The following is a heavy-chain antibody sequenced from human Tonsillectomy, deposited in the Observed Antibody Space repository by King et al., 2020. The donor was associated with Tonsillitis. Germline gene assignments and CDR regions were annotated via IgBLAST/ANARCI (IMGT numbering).Heavy chain of an antibody. CDR1: GFTFNKYW. D-gene: IGHD5-24*01. J-gene: IGHJ4*02. V-gene: IGHV3-7*04. CDR2: IKQDGSEK. CDR3: ARALSRDGYNRFDY. Sequence: VQLVESGGGLVQPGGSLRLSCAASGFTFNKYWMSWVRQAPGKGLEWVANIKQDGSEKHYVDSVNGRFTISRDNAKNSLYLQMNRLRAEDTAVYYCARALSRDGYNRFDYWGQGTLVTVSS.